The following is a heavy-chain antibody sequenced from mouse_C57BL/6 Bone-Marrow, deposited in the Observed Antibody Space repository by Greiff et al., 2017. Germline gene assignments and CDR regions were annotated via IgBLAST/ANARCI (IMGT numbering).Heavy chain of an antibody. CDR1: GYTFTSYG. Sequence: DVHLVESGAELVRPGSSVKMSCKTSGYTFTSYGINWVKQRPGQGLEWIGYIYIGNGYTEYNEKFKGKATLTSDTSSSTAYMQLSSLTSEDSAIYFCARENPYSSNYVGVSWFAYWGQGTLVTVTA. CDR2: IYIGNGYT. CDR3: ARENPYSSNYVGVSWFAY. D-gene: IGHD2-5*01. V-gene: IGHV1-58*01. J-gene: IGHJ3*01.